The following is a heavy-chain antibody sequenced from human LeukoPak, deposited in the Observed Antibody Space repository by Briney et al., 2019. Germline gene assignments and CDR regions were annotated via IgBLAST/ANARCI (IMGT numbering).Heavy chain of an antibody. CDR3: ARVYYYDSSGYTGLYYFDY. D-gene: IGHD3-22*01. CDR1: GYTFTGYY. CDR2: INPNSGGT. J-gene: IGHJ4*02. Sequence: ASVKVSRKASGYTFTGYYMHWVRQAPGQGLEWMGWINPNSGGTNYAQKFQGRVTMTRDTSISTAYMELSRLRSDDTAVYYCARVYYYDSSGYTGLYYFDYWGQGTLVTVSS. V-gene: IGHV1-2*02.